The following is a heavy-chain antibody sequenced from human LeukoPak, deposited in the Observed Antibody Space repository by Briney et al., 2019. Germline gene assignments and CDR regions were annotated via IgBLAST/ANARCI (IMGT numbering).Heavy chain of an antibody. D-gene: IGHD6-19*01. V-gene: IGHV3-74*01. J-gene: IGHJ4*02. CDR2: INSDGSST. CDR3: ARECDNGPYSSEYYDY. CDR1: GFTFSSYW. Sequence: GGSLRLSCAASGFTFSSYWMHWVRHAPGKGLVWVSRINSDGSSTSYADSVKGRFTISRDNAKNTLYLQMNSLRAEDTAVYYCARECDNGPYSSEYYDYWGQGTLVTVSS.